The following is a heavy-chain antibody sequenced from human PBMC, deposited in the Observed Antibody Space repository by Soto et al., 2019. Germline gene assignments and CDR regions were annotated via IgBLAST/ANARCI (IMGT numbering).Heavy chain of an antibody. D-gene: IGHD3-10*01. V-gene: IGHV3-30*18. J-gene: IGHJ4*02. CDR3: AKDKYGSGLMTPDH. CDR1: GFPSSTYG. Sequence: GGPLRLSCAASGFPSSTYGMHWVRQAPGKGLEWVAVISHDGRNKYYAESVKGRFTISSDSSKNTLFLQMNSLRPEDTAVYYCAKDKYGSGLMTPDHWGQGTLVTVSS. CDR2: ISHDGRNK.